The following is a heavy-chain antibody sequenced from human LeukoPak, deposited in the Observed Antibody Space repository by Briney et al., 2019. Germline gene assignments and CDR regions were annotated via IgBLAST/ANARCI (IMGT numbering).Heavy chain of an antibody. CDR2: TAGADDVI. J-gene: IGHJ4*02. Sequence: PGGSLRLSCAVSGLTFSDSRMIWVRQAPEKRLEWVAVTAGADDVIQYADSVKGRFTISTDNSMNTLYLQMSSLRAEDTAIYYCAKTSGYNAYDPFDYWGQGTLVTVSS. D-gene: IGHD5-12*01. V-gene: IGHV3-23*01. CDR1: GLTFSDSR. CDR3: AKTSGYNAYDPFDY.